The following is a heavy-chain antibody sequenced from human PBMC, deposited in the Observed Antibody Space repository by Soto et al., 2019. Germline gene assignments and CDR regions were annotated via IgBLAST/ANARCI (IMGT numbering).Heavy chain of an antibody. CDR3: ARTGWGPKRDDPLDI. D-gene: IGHD6-19*01. Sequence: EVQLLESGGGFVQPGGSLRLSCAASEFSFSTYGMSWVRQAPEKGLEWVSTISDSAGSTYYADSVKGRFTVSRDNSKNTLYLQMNSLIAEDTAVYYCARTGWGPKRDDPLDIWGQGTMVIVSS. CDR2: ISDSAGST. CDR1: EFSFSTYG. J-gene: IGHJ3*02. V-gene: IGHV3-23*01.